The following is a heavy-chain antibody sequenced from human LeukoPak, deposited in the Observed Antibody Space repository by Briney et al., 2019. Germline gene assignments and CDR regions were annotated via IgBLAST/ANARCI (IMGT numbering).Heavy chain of an antibody. CDR2: ISADSGDT. Sequence: VGSVTVSCKGSGYTFTSYGSNWVRQAPGQGLEGVGWISADSGDTNYAQRLQGRVTITTETARRTAYMEVRRLRSDNTAGYKCAKDRYNHLQQPESLWFVPRGQGAL. CDR3: AKDRYNHLQQPESLWFVP. D-gene: IGHD6-13*01. CDR1: GYTFTSYG. V-gene: IGHV1-18*01. J-gene: IGHJ5*02.